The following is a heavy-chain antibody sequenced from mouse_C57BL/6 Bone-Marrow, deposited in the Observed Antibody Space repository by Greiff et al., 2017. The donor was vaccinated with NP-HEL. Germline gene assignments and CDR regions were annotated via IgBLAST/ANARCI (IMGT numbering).Heavy chain of an antibody. V-gene: IGHV6-6*01. CDR1: GFTFSDAW. CDR3: TRTTTVVATDY. J-gene: IGHJ2*01. D-gene: IGHD1-1*01. CDR2: IRNKANNPAT. Sequence: EVKVEESGGGLVQPGGSMKLSCAASGFTFSDAWMDWVRQSPEKGLEWVAEIRNKANNPATYYAESVKGRFSITRNNYKNRVYLQMNSLRTEDSGIYYCTRTTTVVATDYWGQGTTLTVSS.